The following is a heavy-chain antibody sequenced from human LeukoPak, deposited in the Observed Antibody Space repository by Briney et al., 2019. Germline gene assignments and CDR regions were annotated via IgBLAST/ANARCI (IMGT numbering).Heavy chain of an antibody. J-gene: IGHJ6*03. Sequence: ASVKVSCKGSGYSFTRFGISWVRQAPGQGLEWVAWIGVYNDDTKHSQKFQGRVTIVSDPSTNTAYMELKSLRSDDTANYFCARTQGYYYYMDVWGKGTTVTVSS. CDR1: GYSFTRFG. V-gene: IGHV1-18*04. CDR3: ARTQGYYYYMDV. CDR2: IGVYNDDT.